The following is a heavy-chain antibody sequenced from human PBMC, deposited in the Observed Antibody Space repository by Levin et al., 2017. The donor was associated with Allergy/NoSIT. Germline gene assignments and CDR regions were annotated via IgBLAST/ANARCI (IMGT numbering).Heavy chain of an antibody. V-gene: IGHV3-66*01. J-gene: IGHJ6*02. D-gene: IGHD3/OR15-3a*01. CDR2: IYDDDDT. CDR1: GFIASSYY. CDR3: ARVKRWTPYFYGMDV. Sequence: GESLKISCAASGFIASSYYMTWVRQAPGKGLEWVSVIYDDDDTYYADSVKGRFTISRDSSKNTLFLQMNSLRAEDTAVFYCARVKRWTPYFYGMDVWGQGTTVTVSS.